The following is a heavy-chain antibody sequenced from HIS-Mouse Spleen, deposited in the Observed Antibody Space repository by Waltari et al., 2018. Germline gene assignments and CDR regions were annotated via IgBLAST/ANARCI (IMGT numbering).Heavy chain of an antibody. D-gene: IGHD6-13*01. CDR2: IYYSGST. CDR1: GGSISRTSYY. CDR3: AREIPYSSSWYDWYFDL. Sequence: QLQLQESGPGLVKPSETLSLTCPVSGGSISRTSYYRGWIGQPPGKGLEWIGSIYYSGSTYYNPSLKSRVTISVDTSKNQFSLKLSSVTAADTAVYYCAREIPYSSSWYDWYFDLWGRGTLVTVSS. V-gene: IGHV4-39*07. J-gene: IGHJ2*01.